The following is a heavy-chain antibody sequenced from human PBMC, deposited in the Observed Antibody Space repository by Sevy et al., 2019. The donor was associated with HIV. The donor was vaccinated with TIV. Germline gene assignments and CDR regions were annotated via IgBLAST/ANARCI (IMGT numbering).Heavy chain of an antibody. J-gene: IGHJ6*02. Sequence: GGSLRLSCAASGFSFRRFGMHWVRQAPGKGLEGVAQISDDGSDKNYGDSMKGRITISRDKSRDTVYLQMNSLRAEDTGVYYCVNYWGRFVGSSWIYYYDGMDVWGQGTTVTVSS. CDR1: GFSFRRFG. V-gene: IGHV3-30*18. CDR2: ISDDGSDK. CDR3: VNYWGRFVGSSWIYYYDGMDV. D-gene: IGHD7-27*01.